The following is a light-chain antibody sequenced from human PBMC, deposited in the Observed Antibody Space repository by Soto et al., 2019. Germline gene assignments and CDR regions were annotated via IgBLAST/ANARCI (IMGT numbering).Light chain of an antibody. CDR3: QQYKSYPWT. V-gene: IGKV1-5*03. CDR2: KAS. CDR1: QSISSW. J-gene: IGKJ1*01. Sequence: DIQMTQSPSTLSASVGDRVTITCRASQSISSWLAWYQQKAGKAPKLLIYKASSLESGVPSRFSGSGSGTEFTLTISSLQPDDFATSYCQQYKSYPWTFGQGTKVEIK.